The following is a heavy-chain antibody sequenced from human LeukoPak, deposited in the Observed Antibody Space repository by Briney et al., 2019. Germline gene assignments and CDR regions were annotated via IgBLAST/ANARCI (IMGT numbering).Heavy chain of an antibody. V-gene: IGHV4-34*01. CDR2: INHSGST. CDR1: GGSFSGYY. D-gene: IGHD3-10*01. J-gene: IGHJ4*02. Sequence: SETLSLTCAVYGGSFSGYYWSWIRQPPGKGLEWIGEINHSGSTNYNPSLKSRVTISVDTSKNQFSLKLSSVTAADTAVYYCARGNHYYYGSGSYYNGWGQGTLVTVSS. CDR3: ARGNHYYYGSGSYYNG.